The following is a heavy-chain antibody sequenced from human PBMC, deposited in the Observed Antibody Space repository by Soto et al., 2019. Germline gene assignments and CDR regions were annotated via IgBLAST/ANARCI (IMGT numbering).Heavy chain of an antibody. J-gene: IGHJ4*02. CDR3: ARDPPDPY. CDR2: ISSSSSTK. Sequence: EVQLVESGGGLVQPGGSLRVSCAASGFTFSSYSMNWVRQAPGKGLEWVSYISSSSSTKYYADSVKGRFTISRDNAKDSQYLQMNSLRDEDKAVYYCARDPPDPYWGQGTLVTVSS. V-gene: IGHV3-48*02. CDR1: GFTFSSYS.